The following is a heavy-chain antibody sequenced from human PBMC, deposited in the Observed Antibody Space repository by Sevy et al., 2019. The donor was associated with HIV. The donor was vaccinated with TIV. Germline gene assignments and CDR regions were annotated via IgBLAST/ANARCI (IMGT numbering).Heavy chain of an antibody. D-gene: IGHD3-16*02. CDR1: GFTFSNAW. J-gene: IGHJ3*01. Sequence: GGSLRLSCAASGFTFSNAWMSWVRQAPGKGLEWVGRIKSKTDGGTTDYAAPVKGRFTISRDDSKNTLYLQMNSLKTEDTAVYYCSTGLGSGIPMITSGGVIVNAFDVWGQGTMVTVSS. V-gene: IGHV3-15*01. CDR2: IKSKTDGGTT. CDR3: STGLGSGIPMITSGGVIVNAFDV.